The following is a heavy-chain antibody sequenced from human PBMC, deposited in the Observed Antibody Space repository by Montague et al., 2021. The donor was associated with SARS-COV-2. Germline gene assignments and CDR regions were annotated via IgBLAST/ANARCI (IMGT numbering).Heavy chain of an antibody. V-gene: IGHV4-61*01. D-gene: IGHD3-10*01. CDR1: GDSVSSGRYF. Sequence: SETLSLTCTVSGDSVSSGRYFWTWVRQAPGKGLEWIGYIFYFGDVSYNPSLRSRVTISVDTSNNQFSLRLSSVTAADTAKYYCARVGNYLGFYWNQGTLVTVSS. CDR3: ARVGNYLGFY. J-gene: IGHJ4*02. CDR2: IFYFGDV.